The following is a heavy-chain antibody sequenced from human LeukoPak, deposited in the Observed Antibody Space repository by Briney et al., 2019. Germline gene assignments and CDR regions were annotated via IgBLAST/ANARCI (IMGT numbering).Heavy chain of an antibody. CDR2: ISSSSSYI. CDR3: AAPYSSGWSPVDY. J-gene: IGHJ4*02. V-gene: IGHV3-21*01. D-gene: IGHD6-19*01. Sequence: GGSLRLSCAASGFTFSSYSMNWVRQAPGKGLEWVSFISSSSSYIYYADSVKGRFTISRDHAKNSLYLQMNSLRAEDTAVYYCAAPYSSGWSPVDYWGQGTLVTVSS. CDR1: GFTFSSYS.